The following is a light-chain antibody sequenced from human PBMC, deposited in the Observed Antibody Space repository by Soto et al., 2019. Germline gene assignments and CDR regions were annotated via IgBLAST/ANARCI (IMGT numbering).Light chain of an antibody. V-gene: IGLV2-14*01. Sequence: HSALTQPASVSGSPGQSITISCTGTSSDVGGYNYVSWYQQHPGKAPKLMIYEVSNRPSGVSNRFSGSKSGNTASLTISGLQAEDEADYYCSSYTSSSTLGGYVFGTGTKLTVL. CDR1: SSDVGGYNY. J-gene: IGLJ1*01. CDR3: SSYTSSSTLGGYV. CDR2: EVS.